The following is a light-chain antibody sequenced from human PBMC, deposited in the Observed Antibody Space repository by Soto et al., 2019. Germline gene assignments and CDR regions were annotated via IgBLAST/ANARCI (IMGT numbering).Light chain of an antibody. CDR1: QSVSNNY. V-gene: IGKV3-20*01. Sequence: ILLTQSPGTLSLSPGEISTLCCMASQSVSNNYLAWYQQKPGQAPRLLIYGASNRATGIPDRFSGSGSGTDFTPTISRLEPEDFAVYYCQQYGSSGTFGQGTKVDI. J-gene: IGKJ1*01. CDR3: QQYGSSGT. CDR2: GAS.